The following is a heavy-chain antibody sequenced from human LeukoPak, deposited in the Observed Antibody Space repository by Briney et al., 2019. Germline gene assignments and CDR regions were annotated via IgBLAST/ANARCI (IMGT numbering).Heavy chain of an antibody. CDR3: AKYIRDSGTYNFDY. V-gene: IGHV4-59*01. J-gene: IGHJ4*02. CDR2: IYYSGST. CDR1: GGSISPYY. D-gene: IGHD1-1*01. Sequence: SETLSLTCTVSGGSISPYYWSWIRQPPGKGLEWIGYIYYSGSTNFNPSLKSRVTISVDTSKNQFSLKLSSVTAADTAVYYCAKYIRDSGTYNFDYWGQGTLVTVSS.